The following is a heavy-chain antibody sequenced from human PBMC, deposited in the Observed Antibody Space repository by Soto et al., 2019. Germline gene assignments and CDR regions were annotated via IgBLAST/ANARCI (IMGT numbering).Heavy chain of an antibody. D-gene: IGHD1-26*01. CDR2: IYHSGST. CDR1: GGSISSGGYS. J-gene: IGHJ4*02. V-gene: IGHV4-30-2*01. Sequence: SETLSLTCAVSGGSISSGGYSWSWIRQPPGKGLEWIGYIYHSGSTYYNPSLKSRVSISVDRSKNQFSLKLSSVTAADTAVYYCASSSELRGVDYWGQGTLVTVSS. CDR3: ASSSELRGVDY.